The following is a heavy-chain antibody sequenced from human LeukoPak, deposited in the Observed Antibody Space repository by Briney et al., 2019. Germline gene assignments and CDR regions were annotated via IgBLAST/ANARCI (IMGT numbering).Heavy chain of an antibody. CDR2: IYYSGST. V-gene: IGHV4-59*12. J-gene: IGHJ5*02. D-gene: IGHD3-3*01. CDR1: GGSISSYY. CDR3: ARGYYDFWSGYSPFWFDP. Sequence: SETLSLTCTVSGGSISSYYWSWIRQPPGKGLEWIGYIYYSGSTNYNPSLKSRVTISVDTSKNQFSLKLSSVTAADTAVYYCARGYYDFWSGYSPFWFDPWGQGTLVTVSS.